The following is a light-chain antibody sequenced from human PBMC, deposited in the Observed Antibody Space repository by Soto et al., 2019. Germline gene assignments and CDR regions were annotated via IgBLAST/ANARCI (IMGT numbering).Light chain of an antibody. CDR1: QGIGND. J-gene: IGKJ2*01. Sequence: DIQMTQSPSSLSASVGDRVTITCRASQGIGNDLGWFQQKPGKAPKRLIYAASSLQSGVPSRLSGSRSGTEFTLTISSLQPEDFGTYYCLQHNSFPFTFGQGTKLDIK. V-gene: IGKV1-17*01. CDR3: LQHNSFPFT. CDR2: AAS.